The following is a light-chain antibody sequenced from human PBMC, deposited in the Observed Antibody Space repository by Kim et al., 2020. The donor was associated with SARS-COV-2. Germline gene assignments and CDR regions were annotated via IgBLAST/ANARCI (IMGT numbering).Light chain of an antibody. CDR3: QQYNNWPYT. CDR1: QMVSSS. J-gene: IGKJ2*01. CDR2: GAS. V-gene: IGKV3-15*01. Sequence: SVPPCERATRSCRASQMVSSSLAWYQQKPGQAPRLLIYGASTRATGIPARFSGSGSGTEFTLTISSLQSEDFAVYYCQQYNNWPYTFGQGTKLEIK.